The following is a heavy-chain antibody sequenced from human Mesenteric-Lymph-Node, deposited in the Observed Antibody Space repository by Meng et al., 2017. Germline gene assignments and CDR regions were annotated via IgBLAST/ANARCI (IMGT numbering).Heavy chain of an antibody. V-gene: IGHV4-61*01. J-gene: IGHJ4*02. Sequence: GSLRLSCSVPGDSVISGSYYWNWIRQSAGKGLEWIGYINYSGTAYYNASLGSRVSMSIDTSKNQFSLKLTSVTAADTAVYYCTRDQTSNGWGSFDSWGQGTLVTVSS. CDR3: TRDQTSNGWGSFDS. D-gene: IGHD7-27*01. CDR1: GDSVISGSYY. CDR2: INYSGTA.